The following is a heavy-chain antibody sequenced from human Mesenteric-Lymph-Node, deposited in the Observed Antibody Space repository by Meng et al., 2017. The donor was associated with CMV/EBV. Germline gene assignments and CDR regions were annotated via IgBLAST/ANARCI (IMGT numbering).Heavy chain of an antibody. V-gene: IGHV4-59*01. J-gene: IGHJ6*02. CDR1: GGSISSYY. CDR3: ARDRQSSSPYYYYGMDV. Sequence: GSLRLSCTVSGGSISSYYWSWIRQPPGKGLEWIGYIYYSGSTNYNPSLKSRVTISVDTSKNQFSLKLSSVTAADTAVYYCARDRQSSSPYYYYGMDVWGQGTTVTVSS. D-gene: IGHD6-6*01. CDR2: IYYSGST.